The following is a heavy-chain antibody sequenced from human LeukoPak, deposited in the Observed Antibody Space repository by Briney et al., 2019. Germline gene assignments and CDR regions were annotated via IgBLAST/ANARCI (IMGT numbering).Heavy chain of an antibody. CDR3: ARYRARIAAGEIDY. D-gene: IGHD6-13*01. CDR2: ISYDGSNK. V-gene: IGHV3-30*01. CDR1: GFTFSSYA. J-gene: IGHJ4*02. Sequence: PGGSLRLSCAASGFTFSSYAMHWVRQAPGKGLEWVAVISYDGSNKYYADSVKGRFTFSRDNSKNTLYLQMNSLRAEDTAVYYCARYRARIAAGEIDYWGQGTLVTVSS.